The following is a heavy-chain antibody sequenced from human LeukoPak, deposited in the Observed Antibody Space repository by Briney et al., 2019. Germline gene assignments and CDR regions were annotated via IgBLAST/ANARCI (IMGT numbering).Heavy chain of an antibody. Sequence: GGSLRLSCVASGFTFTKCAMSWIRQAPGKGLEWVAVIWYDGSNKYYADSVKGRFTVSRDNSKNTLYLQMNSLRAEDTAVYYCARAAAGRNFDYWGQGTLVTVSS. D-gene: IGHD6-13*01. CDR3: ARAAAGRNFDY. J-gene: IGHJ4*02. CDR1: GFTFTKCA. V-gene: IGHV3-33*07. CDR2: IWYDGSNK.